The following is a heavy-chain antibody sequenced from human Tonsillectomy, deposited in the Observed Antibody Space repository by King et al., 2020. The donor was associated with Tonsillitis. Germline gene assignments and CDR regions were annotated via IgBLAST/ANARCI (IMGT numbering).Heavy chain of an antibody. Sequence: QLVQSGAEVKKPGSSVKVSCKASGGTFSNYSIAWVRQAPGQGLEWMGGVSPIFGRANYAQKFHGRVTITADESTSTAFMEVSSLRSEDTACYYCARGHLWGGYFDNWGRGTLVTVSS. V-gene: IGHV1-69*01. CDR1: GGTFSNYS. J-gene: IGHJ4*02. CDR3: ARGHLWGGYFDN. CDR2: VSPIFGRA. D-gene: IGHD7-27*01.